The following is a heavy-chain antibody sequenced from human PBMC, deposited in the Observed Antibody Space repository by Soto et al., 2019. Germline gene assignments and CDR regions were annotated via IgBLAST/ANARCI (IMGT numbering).Heavy chain of an antibody. J-gene: IGHJ4*02. D-gene: IGHD2-21*02. V-gene: IGHV1-3*05. CDR1: GYTFTSYA. CDR3: ARSIVVVTALDY. CDR2: INAGNGNT. Sequence: QVQLVQSGAEEKKPGASVKVSCKASGYTFTSYAMHWVRQAPGQRLEWMGWINAGNGNTKYSQKFQGRVTITRDTSASIAYMELSSLISEDTAVYYCARSIVVVTALDYWGQGTLVTVSS.